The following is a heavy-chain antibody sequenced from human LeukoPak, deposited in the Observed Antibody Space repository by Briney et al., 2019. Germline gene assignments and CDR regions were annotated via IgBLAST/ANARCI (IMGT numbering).Heavy chain of an antibody. CDR3: ARAYCSGGSCSPFGY. V-gene: IGHV3-74*01. CDR1: VFTFSSYW. D-gene: IGHD2-15*01. CDR2: INSDGSST. J-gene: IGHJ4*02. Sequence: GGSLRLSCAASVFTFSSYWMHWVRQAPGKGLVWVSRINSDGSSTSYADSVKGRFTISRDNAKNSLYLQMNSLRAEDTAVYYCARAYCSGGSCSPFGYWGQGTLVTVSS.